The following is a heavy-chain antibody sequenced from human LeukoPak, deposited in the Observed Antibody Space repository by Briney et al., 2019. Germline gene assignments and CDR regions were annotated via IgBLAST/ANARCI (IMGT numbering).Heavy chain of an antibody. J-gene: IGHJ4*02. CDR3: ASLADGVGATGGFDY. D-gene: IGHD1-26*01. Sequence: KSSETLSLTCTVSGGSISSSSYYWGWIRQPPGKGLEWIGSIYYNGSTYYNPSLKSRVAISVDTSKNQFSLKLSSVTAADTAVYYCASLADGVGATGGFDYWGQGTLVTVSS. CDR2: IYYNGST. V-gene: IGHV4-39*07. CDR1: GGSISSSSYY.